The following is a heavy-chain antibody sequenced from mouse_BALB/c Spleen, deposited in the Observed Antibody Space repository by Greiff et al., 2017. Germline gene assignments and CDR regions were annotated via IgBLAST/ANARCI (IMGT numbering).Heavy chain of an antibody. CDR1: GYTFTSYW. V-gene: IGHV1-7*01. CDR3: ARRVAMDY. J-gene: IGHJ4*01. Sequence: VQLQQSGAELAKPGASVKMSCKASGYTFTSYWMHWVKRRPGQGLEWIGYINPSTGYTEYNQKFKDKATLTADKSSSTAYMQLSSLTSEDSAVYYCARRVAMDYWGQGTSVTVSS. CDR2: INPSTGYT.